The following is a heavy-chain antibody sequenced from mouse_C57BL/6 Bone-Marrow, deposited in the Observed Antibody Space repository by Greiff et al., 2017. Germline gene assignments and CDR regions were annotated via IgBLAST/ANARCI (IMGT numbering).Heavy chain of an antibody. Sequence: EVMLVESGGDLVKPGGSLKLSCAASGFTFSSYGMSWVRQTPDKRLEWVATISSGGSYTYYPDRVKGRFTISRDNAKNTLYLQMSSLKSEDTAMYYCASLHYYGSSYDYFDYWGQGTTLTVSS. CDR3: ASLHYYGSSYDYFDY. V-gene: IGHV5-6*01. CDR2: ISSGGSYT. CDR1: GFTFSSYG. J-gene: IGHJ2*01. D-gene: IGHD1-1*01.